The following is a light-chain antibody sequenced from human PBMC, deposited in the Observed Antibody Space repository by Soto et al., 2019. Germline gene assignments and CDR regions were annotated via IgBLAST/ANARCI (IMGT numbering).Light chain of an antibody. CDR1: QSVSSSY. CDR2: GAS. CDR3: QQYSNWPPIT. J-gene: IGKJ5*01. Sequence: EIVLTQSPATLSLSPGERATLSCRAIQSVSSSYLAWYQQKPGQAPRLLIYGASTRATGIPARFSGSGSGTEFTLTISSLQSEDFAVYYCQQYSNWPPITFGQGTRLEI. V-gene: IGKV3-15*01.